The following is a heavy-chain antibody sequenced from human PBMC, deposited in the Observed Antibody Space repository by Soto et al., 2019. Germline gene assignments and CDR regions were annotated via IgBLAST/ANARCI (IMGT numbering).Heavy chain of an antibody. V-gene: IGHV1-18*01. CDR3: ASWPTGGAFDI. D-gene: IGHD3-10*01. CDR1: GYTYISYS. Sequence: ASVKVSCKASGYTYISYSMHWVRQAPGQGLEWMGWISAYNGNTNYAQKLQGRVTMTTDTSTSTAYMELRSLRSDDTAVYYCASWPTGGAFDIWGQGTMVTVSS. CDR2: ISAYNGNT. J-gene: IGHJ3*02.